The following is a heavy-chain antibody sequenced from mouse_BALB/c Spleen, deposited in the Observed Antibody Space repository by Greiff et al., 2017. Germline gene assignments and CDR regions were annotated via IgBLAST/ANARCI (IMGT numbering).Heavy chain of an antibody. V-gene: IGHV5-6-5*01. CDR3: ASSYDYVAMDY. J-gene: IGHJ4*01. D-gene: IGHD6-5*01. CDR2: ISSGGST. Sequence: EVQRVESGGGLVKPGGSLKLSCAASGFTFSSYAMSWVRQTPEKRLEWVASISSGGSTYYPDSVKGRFTISRDNARNILYLQMSSLRSEDTAMYYCASSYDYVAMDYWGQGTSVTVSS. CDR1: GFTFSSYA.